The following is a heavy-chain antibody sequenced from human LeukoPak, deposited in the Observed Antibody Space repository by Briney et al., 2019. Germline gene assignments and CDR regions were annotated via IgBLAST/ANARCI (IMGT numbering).Heavy chain of an antibody. J-gene: IGHJ6*02. V-gene: IGHV1-69*04. CDR2: IIPILGIA. CDR1: GGTFSSHA. Sequence: ASVKVSCKASGGTFSSHAISWVRQAPGQGLEWVGRIIPILGIANYAQKFQGRVTITADKSTSTAYMELSSLRSEDTAVYYCARRDCSGGSCSYYYYGMDVWGQGTTVTVSS. CDR3: ARRDCSGGSCSYYYYGMDV. D-gene: IGHD2-15*01.